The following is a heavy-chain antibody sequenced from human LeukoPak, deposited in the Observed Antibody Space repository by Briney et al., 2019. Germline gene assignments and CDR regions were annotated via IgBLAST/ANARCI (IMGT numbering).Heavy chain of an antibody. J-gene: IGHJ4*02. CDR1: GFTFSSYW. Sequence: QPGGSLRLSCAASGFTFSSYWMSWVRQAPGKGLEWVANIKQDGSEKYYVDSVKDRFTISRDNAKNSLYLEMNSLRVEDTALYYCASTASLSYWGQGARVTVSS. CDR2: IKQDGSEK. D-gene: IGHD4-17*01. V-gene: IGHV3-7*05. CDR3: ASTASLSY.